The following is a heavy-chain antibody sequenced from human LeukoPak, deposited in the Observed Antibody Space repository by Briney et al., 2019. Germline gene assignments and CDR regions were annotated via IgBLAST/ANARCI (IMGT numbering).Heavy chain of an antibody. CDR3: AKVRGGYFDY. CDR2: VYTGEDT. J-gene: IGHJ4*02. D-gene: IGHD3-10*01. V-gene: IGHV3-53*01. CDR1: GFIVTSNY. Sequence: GGSLRLSCAASGFIVTSNYMTWVRQAPGRGLEWVSVVYTGEDTYYADSVKGRFTISRDNSKNTLYLQMNSLRAEDTAVYYCAKVRGGYFDYWGQGTLVTVSS.